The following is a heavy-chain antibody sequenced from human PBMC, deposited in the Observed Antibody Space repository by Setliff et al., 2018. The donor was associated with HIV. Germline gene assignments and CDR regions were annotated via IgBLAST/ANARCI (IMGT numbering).Heavy chain of an antibody. D-gene: IGHD3-10*01. V-gene: IGHV1-69*10. CDR3: AREGSPIYYFDY. CDR1: GGTFSSYA. CDR2: IIPILGIA. Sequence: SVKVSCKASGGTFSSYAISWVRQAPGQGLVWMGGIIPILGIANYVQKFQGRVTITADKSTSTAYMELSSLRSEDTAVYYCAREGSPIYYFDYWSQGTLVTVSS. J-gene: IGHJ4*02.